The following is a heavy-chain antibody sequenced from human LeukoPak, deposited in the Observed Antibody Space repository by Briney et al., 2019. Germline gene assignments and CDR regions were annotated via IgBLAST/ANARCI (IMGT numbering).Heavy chain of an antibody. CDR3: ARLRNRNTFTF. CDR1: GASTSSYY. J-gene: IGHJ3*01. D-gene: IGHD1/OR15-1a*01. CDR2: IYSTGNT. Sequence: SETLSLNCTVSGASTSSYYWSWIRQPPGKGLEYIGYIYSTGNTNYNPSLKSRVTISADTSKNQLSLKLSSVTAADTAVYFCARLRNRNTFTFWSQGTMVTVSS. V-gene: IGHV4-59*08.